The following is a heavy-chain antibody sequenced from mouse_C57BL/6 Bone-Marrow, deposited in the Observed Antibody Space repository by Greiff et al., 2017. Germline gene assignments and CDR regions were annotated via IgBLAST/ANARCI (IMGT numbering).Heavy chain of an antibody. V-gene: IGHV1-78*01. CDR1: GYTFTDHT. D-gene: IGHD1-1*01. CDR2: IYPRDGST. Sequence: VQLQQSDAELVKPGASVKISCKVSGYTFTDHTIHWMKQRPEQGLEWIGYIYPRDGSTKYNEKFKGKATLTADKSSSTAYMQLNSLTSEDSAVYFCARRGIYYYGSSSPWFAYWGQGTLVTVSA. CDR3: ARRGIYYYGSSSPWFAY. J-gene: IGHJ3*01.